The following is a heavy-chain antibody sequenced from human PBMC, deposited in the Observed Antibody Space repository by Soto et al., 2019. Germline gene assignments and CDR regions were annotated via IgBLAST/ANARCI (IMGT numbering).Heavy chain of an antibody. V-gene: IGHV4-34*01. J-gene: IGHJ4*02. D-gene: IGHD3-16*01. CDR2: TDQSGGT. Sequence: QVQLQQWGTGLLKSSETLSLNCAAYGGSFSPYYWSWVRQPPGKGLEGIGETDQSGGTYYNPSIKSRVTVSLDTYKNQFSLEVKSVTAADTAVYYCGIGRGGNKYWGQGTLVTVSS. CDR1: GGSFSPYY. CDR3: GIGRGGNKY.